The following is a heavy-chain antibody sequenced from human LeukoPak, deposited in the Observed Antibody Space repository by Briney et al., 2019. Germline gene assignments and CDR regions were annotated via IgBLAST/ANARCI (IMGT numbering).Heavy chain of an antibody. J-gene: IGHJ5*02. CDR3: ARDPPLRFRFDP. V-gene: IGHV1-18*01. Sequence: ASVKVSCKASGYTFTSYGISWVRQAPGQGLEWMGWISAYNGNTNYAQKLQGRVTMTTDTTTSTAYMELRSLRSDDTAVYYCARDPPLRFRFDPWGQGTLVTVSS. D-gene: IGHD3-3*01. CDR1: GYTFTSYG. CDR2: ISAYNGNT.